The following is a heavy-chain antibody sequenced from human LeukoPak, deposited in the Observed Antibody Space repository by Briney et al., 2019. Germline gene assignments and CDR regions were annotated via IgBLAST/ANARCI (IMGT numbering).Heavy chain of an antibody. CDR3: ARGGSGYYHRFDY. D-gene: IGHD3-22*01. J-gene: IGHJ4*02. CDR2: ISSSSSYI. CDR1: GFTFSSYA. V-gene: IGHV3-21*01. Sequence: GGSLRLSCAASGFTFSSYAMSWVRQAPGKGLEWVSSISSSSSYIYYADSVKGRFTISRDNAKNSLYLQMNSLRAEDTAVYYCARGGSGYYHRFDYWGQGTLVTVSS.